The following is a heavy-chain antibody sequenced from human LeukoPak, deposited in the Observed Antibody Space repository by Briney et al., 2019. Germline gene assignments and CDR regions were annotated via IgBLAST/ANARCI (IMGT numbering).Heavy chain of an antibody. V-gene: IGHV1-18*01. CDR3: ARSPLTAAGNYYYYYMDV. D-gene: IGHD6-13*01. CDR2: ISAYNGNT. Sequence: ASVKVSCKASVYTFTSYGISWVRQAPGQGLEWMGWISAYNGNTNYAQKHQGRVTMTTDTSTSTAYMELRSLRSDDTAVYYCARSPLTAAGNYYYYYMDVWGKGTTVTISS. CDR1: VYTFTSYG. J-gene: IGHJ6*03.